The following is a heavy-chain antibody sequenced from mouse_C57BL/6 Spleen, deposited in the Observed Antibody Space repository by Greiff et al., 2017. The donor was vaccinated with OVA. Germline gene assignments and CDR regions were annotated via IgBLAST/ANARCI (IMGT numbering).Heavy chain of an antibody. J-gene: IGHJ3*01. CDR2: IRSKSNNYAT. Sequence: EVKLVESGGGLVQPKGSLKLSCAASGFSFNTYAMNWVRQAPGKGLEWVARIRSKSNNYATYSADSVKDRFTIYRDDSDSMLYLKMKNVKTEDTAMYYCVKHGSRVTGWFAYWGQGTLVTVSA. CDR1: GFSFNTYA. CDR3: VKHGSRVTGWFAY. V-gene: IGHV10-1*01. D-gene: IGHD6-2*01.